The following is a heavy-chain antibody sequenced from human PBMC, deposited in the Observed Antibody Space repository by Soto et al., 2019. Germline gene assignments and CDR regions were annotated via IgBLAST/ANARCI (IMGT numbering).Heavy chain of an antibody. CDR2: ISAYNGNT. CDR3: ARVPPYVYVWGSYGYSYFSFRIDV. D-gene: IGHD3-16*01. Sequence: GASVKVSCKASGYTFTSYGISWVRQAPGRGLEWMGWISAYNGNTNYAQKLQGRVTMTTDTSTSTAYMELRSLRSDDTAVYYCARVPPYVYVWGSYGYSYFSFRIDVWGQGTTV. CDR1: GYTFTSYG. J-gene: IGHJ6*02. V-gene: IGHV1-18*01.